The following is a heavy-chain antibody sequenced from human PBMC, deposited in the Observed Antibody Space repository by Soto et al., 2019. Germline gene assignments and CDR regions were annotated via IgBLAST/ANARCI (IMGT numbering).Heavy chain of an antibody. V-gene: IGHV1-24*01. CDR2: FDPEDGET. D-gene: IGHD3-3*01. Sequence: LEWMGGFDPEDGETIYAQKFQGRVTMTEDTSTVTAYMELSSLRSEDTAVYFCATPSGYDFWSGPDAFDIWGQGTMVTVSS. J-gene: IGHJ3*02. CDR3: ATPSGYDFWSGPDAFDI.